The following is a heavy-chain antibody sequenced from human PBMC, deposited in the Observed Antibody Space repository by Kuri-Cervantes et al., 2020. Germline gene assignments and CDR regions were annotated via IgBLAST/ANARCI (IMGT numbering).Heavy chain of an antibody. CDR1: GYTFTSYD. V-gene: IGHV1-24*01. Sequence: ASVKVSCKASGYTFTSYDINWVRQATGQGLEWMGGFDPEDGETIYAQKFQGRVTMTEDTSTDTAYLELSSLRSEDTAVYYCATPSMVRGVMEYYYYGMDVWGQGTTVTVSS. J-gene: IGHJ6*02. CDR2: FDPEDGET. CDR3: ATPSMVRGVMEYYYYGMDV. D-gene: IGHD3-10*01.